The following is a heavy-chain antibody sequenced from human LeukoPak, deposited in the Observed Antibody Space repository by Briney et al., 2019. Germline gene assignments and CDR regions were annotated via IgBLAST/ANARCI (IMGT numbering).Heavy chain of an antibody. CDR2: IGGSGGST. CDR1: GFTFSTYA. CDR3: ARGRGTIFGVVIIWFDP. V-gene: IGHV3-23*01. J-gene: IGHJ5*02. Sequence: GGSLRLSCAASGFTFSTYAMTWVRQARGEALECVSAIGGSGGSTFYADSVKGRFTISRDNSKNTLYLQMNSLRAEDTAVYYCARGRGTIFGVVIIWFDPRGQGTLVTVSS. D-gene: IGHD3-3*01.